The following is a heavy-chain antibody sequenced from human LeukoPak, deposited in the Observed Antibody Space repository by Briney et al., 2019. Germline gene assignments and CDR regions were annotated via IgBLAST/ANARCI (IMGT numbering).Heavy chain of an antibody. D-gene: IGHD2-15*01. J-gene: IGHJ6*02. Sequence: QPGGSLRLSCAASGFTFSLYSMTWVRQAPGKGLGWVAVISYDGSNKYYADSVKRRFSISRDNSKNTLYLQMNSLRAEDTAVYYCARGGVAAKVFYYHYGMDVWGQGTTVTVSS. CDR2: ISYDGSNK. V-gene: IGHV3-30*04. CDR1: GFTFSLYS. CDR3: ARGGVAAKVFYYHYGMDV.